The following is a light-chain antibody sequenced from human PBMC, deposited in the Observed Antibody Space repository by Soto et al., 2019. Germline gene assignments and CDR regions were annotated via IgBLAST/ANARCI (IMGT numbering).Light chain of an antibody. CDR1: QGISSY. Sequence: AIRMTQPPSSFSASTGDGVTITCRASQGISSYLAWYQQKPGKAPKLLIYAASTLQSGVPSRFSGSGSGTEFTLTISSLQPDDFATYYCQHYNSYSEAFGQGTKVDIK. CDR2: AAS. CDR3: QHYNSYSEA. J-gene: IGKJ1*01. V-gene: IGKV1-8*01.